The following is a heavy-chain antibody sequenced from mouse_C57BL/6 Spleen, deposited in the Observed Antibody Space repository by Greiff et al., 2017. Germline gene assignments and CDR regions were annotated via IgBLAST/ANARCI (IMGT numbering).Heavy chain of an antibody. J-gene: IGHJ4*01. Sequence: EVKVVESGGGLVKPGGSLKLSCAASGFTFSSYAMSWVRQTPEKRLEWVATISDGGSYTYYPDNVKGRFTISRDNAKNNLYLQMSHLKSEDTAMYCCARERDYDNAMDYWGQGTSVTVSS. CDR1: GFTFSSYA. CDR2: ISDGGSYT. CDR3: ARERDYDNAMDY. D-gene: IGHD2-4*01. V-gene: IGHV5-4*01.